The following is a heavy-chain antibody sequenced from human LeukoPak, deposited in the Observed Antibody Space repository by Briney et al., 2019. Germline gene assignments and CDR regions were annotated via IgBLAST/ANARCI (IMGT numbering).Heavy chain of an antibody. CDR2: TSYDGSNK. J-gene: IGHJ4*02. CDR3: ASDSVIDSSGSGY. CDR1: GFTFSSYA. D-gene: IGHD3-22*01. Sequence: GGSLRLSCAASGFTFSSYAMHWVRQAPGKGLEWVAVTSYDGSNKYCADSVKGRFTISRDNSKNTLYLQMNSLRAEDTAVYYCASDSVIDSSGSGYWGQGTLVTVSS. V-gene: IGHV3-30-3*01.